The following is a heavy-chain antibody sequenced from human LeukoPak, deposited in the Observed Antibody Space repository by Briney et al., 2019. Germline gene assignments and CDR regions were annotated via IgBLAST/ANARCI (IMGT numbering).Heavy chain of an antibody. Sequence: GASVKVSCKASGYTFTGYYMHWVRQAPGQGLEWMGWINPNSGGTNYAQKFQGRVTMTRDTSISTAYMELSRLRSDDTAVYYCARGSGTTHYAFDIWGQGTMVTVSS. CDR3: ARGSGTTHYAFDI. CDR1: GYTFTGYY. D-gene: IGHD1-26*01. CDR2: INPNSGGT. V-gene: IGHV1-2*02. J-gene: IGHJ3*02.